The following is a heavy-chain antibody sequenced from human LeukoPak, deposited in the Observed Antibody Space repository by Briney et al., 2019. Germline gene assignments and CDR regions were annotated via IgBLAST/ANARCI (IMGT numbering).Heavy chain of an antibody. Sequence: GRSLRLSCAASGFTFSSYAMHWVRQAPGKGLEWVAVISYDGSNKYYADSVKGRFTISRDNSKNTLYLQMNSLRAEDTAVYYCARDRNYAMDVWGQGTTVTVSS. CDR2: ISYDGSNK. D-gene: IGHD1-14*01. CDR3: ARDRNYAMDV. CDR1: GFTFSSYA. V-gene: IGHV3-30-3*01. J-gene: IGHJ6*02.